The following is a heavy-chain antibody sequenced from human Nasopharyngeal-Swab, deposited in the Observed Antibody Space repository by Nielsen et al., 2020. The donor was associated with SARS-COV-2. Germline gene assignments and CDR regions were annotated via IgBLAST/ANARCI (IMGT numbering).Heavy chain of an antibody. CDR1: GFTFDDYA. V-gene: IGHV3-9*01. CDR3: AKDMGSGSYFERGAFDI. CDR2: ISWNSGSI. D-gene: IGHD1-26*01. Sequence: GGSLRLSCAASGFTFDDYAMHWVRQAPGKVLEWVSGISWNSGSIGYADSVKGRFTISRDNAKNSLYLQMNSLRAEDTALYYCAKDMGSGSYFERGAFDIWGQGTMVTVSS. J-gene: IGHJ3*02.